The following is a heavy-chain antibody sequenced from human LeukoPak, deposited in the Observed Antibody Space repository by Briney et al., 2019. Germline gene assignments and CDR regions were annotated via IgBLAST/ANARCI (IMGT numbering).Heavy chain of an antibody. CDR1: GFTFSSYE. V-gene: IGHV3-23*01. CDR3: AREDGGKADI. D-gene: IGHD4-23*01. Sequence: GGSLRLSCAASGFTFSSYEMNWVRQAPGKGLEWVSATSGSGASTYYADSVKGRFTISRDNAKNSLYLQMKSLRDEDTAVYYCAREDGGKADIWGQGTMVTVSS. CDR2: TSGSGAST. J-gene: IGHJ3*02.